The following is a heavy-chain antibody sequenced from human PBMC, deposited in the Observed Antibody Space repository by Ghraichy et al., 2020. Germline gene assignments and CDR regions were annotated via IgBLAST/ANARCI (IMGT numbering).Heavy chain of an antibody. CDR1: GFTFSNAW. D-gene: IGHD1-26*01. CDR2: IKSKTDGGTT. CDR3: TTDFSGSYYDY. Sequence: GGSLRLSCAAPGFTFSNAWMSWVRQAPGKGLEWVGRIKSKTDGGTTDYAAPVKGRFTISRDDSKNTLYLQMNSLKTEDTAVYYCTTDFSGSYYDYWGQGTLVTVSS. V-gene: IGHV3-15*01. J-gene: IGHJ4*02.